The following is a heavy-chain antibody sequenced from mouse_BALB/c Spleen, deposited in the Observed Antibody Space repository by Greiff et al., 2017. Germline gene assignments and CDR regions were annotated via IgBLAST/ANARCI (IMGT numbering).Heavy chain of an antibody. V-gene: IGHV1-62-2*01. D-gene: IGHD1-1*01. CDR2: FYPGSGSI. CDR1: GYTFTEYI. Sequence: QVQLKQSGAELVKPGASVKLSCTASGYTFTEYIIHWVKQRSGQGLEWIGWFYPGSGSIKYNEKFKDKATLTADKSSSTVYMELSRLTSEDSAVYFCARHEDTYYYGSSVFAYWGQGTLVTVSA. J-gene: IGHJ3*01. CDR3: ARHEDTYYYGSSVFAY.